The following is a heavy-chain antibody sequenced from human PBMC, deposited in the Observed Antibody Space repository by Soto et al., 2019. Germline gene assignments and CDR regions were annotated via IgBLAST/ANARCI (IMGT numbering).Heavy chain of an antibody. Sequence: GASVKVSCKASGYTFTSYDINWVRQATGQGLEWMGWMNPNSGNTGYAQKFQGRVTMTRNTSISTAYMELSSLRSEDTAVYYCARGGRYYDYIWGSYRPDYWGQGTLVTVSS. J-gene: IGHJ4*02. CDR3: ARGGRYYDYIWGSYRPDY. CDR1: GYTFTSYD. CDR2: MNPNSGNT. V-gene: IGHV1-8*01. D-gene: IGHD3-16*02.